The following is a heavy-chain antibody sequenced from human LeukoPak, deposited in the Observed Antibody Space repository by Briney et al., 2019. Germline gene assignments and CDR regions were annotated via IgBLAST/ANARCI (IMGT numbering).Heavy chain of an antibody. Sequence: SETLSLTCAVSGDSISSNNWWSWVRQPPGKGLEWIGEIYHSGSTNYNPSLKSRVTISVDKSKNQFSLKLRSVTAADTAVYYCARGRPSSSWYFDYWGQGTLVTVSS. V-gene: IGHV4-4*02. J-gene: IGHJ4*02. D-gene: IGHD6-13*01. CDR2: IYHSGST. CDR1: GDSISSNNW. CDR3: ARGRPSSSWYFDY.